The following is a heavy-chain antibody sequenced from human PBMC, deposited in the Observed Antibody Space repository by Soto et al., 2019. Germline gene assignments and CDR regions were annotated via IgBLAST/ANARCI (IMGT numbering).Heavy chain of an antibody. Sequence: QITLKESGPTLVKPTQTLTLTCTFSGFSLSTSGVGVGWIRQPPGKALEWLALIYGDDDKRYSPSLKSRLTITKDTSKNQVVLTMTNMDPVDTATYYCAHSGGRQQLVDYWGQGTLVTVSS. CDR1: GFSLSTSGVG. CDR3: AHSGGRQQLVDY. D-gene: IGHD6-13*01. CDR2: IYGDDDK. V-gene: IGHV2-5*02. J-gene: IGHJ4*02.